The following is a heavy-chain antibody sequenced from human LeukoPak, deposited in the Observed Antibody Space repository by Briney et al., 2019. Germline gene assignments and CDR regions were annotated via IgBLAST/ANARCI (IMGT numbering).Heavy chain of an antibody. CDR2: INGSGGST. D-gene: IGHD2-8*02. CDR3: ATYRQVLLPFES. J-gene: IGHJ4*02. Sequence: GGSLRLSCAASGFTFSSYGMSWVRQAPGKGLEWVSAINGSGGSTYYADSVKGRFTISRDNSKSTLSLQMNSLRAEDTAIYYCATYRQVLLPFESWGQGTLVTVSS. CDR1: GFTFSSYG. V-gene: IGHV3-23*01.